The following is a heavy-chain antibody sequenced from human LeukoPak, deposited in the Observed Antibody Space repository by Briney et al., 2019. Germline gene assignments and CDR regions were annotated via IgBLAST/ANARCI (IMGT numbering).Heavy chain of an antibody. Sequence: PSETLPLTCTVSGGSIISSDHYWGWIRQPPGEGLEWIGSIYHGGSTYYNPSLKSRVTISVDTSKNHFSLKLNSVTAADTSLYYCARHVRTPEYFDYWGQGTLVTVSS. CDR3: ARHVRTPEYFDY. J-gene: IGHJ4*02. V-gene: IGHV4-39*01. D-gene: IGHD1-14*01. CDR1: GGSIISSDHY. CDR2: IYHGGST.